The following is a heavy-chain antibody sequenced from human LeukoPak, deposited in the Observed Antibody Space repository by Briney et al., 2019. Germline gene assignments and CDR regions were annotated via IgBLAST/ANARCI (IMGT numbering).Heavy chain of an antibody. CDR2: MFPDDSDI. J-gene: IGHJ4*02. CDR3: ARPRDGYFPYYFDY. V-gene: IGHV5-51*01. D-gene: IGHD3-22*01. Sequence: SGESLKISCKGSGYSFASYWIGWVRQMPGKGLEWMGIMFPDDSDIRYSPSFQGQVTISADKSISTAYLQWSSLQASDTAMYHCARPRDGYFPYYFDYWGQGTLVTVSS. CDR1: GYSFASYW.